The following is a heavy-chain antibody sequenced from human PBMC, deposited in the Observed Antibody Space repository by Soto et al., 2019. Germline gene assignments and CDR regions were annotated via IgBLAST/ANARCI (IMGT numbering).Heavy chain of an antibody. Sequence: QVQLVESGGGVVQPGRSLRLSCAASGFTFSSYGMHWVRQAPGKGLEWVAVISYDGSNKYYADSVKGRFTISRDNSKNTLYLQMNSLRAEDTAVYYCAKGEWEILRGGAAFDIWGKGTMVTVSS. J-gene: IGHJ3*02. CDR2: ISYDGSNK. CDR1: GFTFSSYG. V-gene: IGHV3-30*18. CDR3: AKGEWEILRGGAAFDI. D-gene: IGHD1-26*01.